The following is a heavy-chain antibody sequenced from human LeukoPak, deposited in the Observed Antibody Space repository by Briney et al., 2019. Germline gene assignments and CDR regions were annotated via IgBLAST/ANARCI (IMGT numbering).Heavy chain of an antibody. J-gene: IGHJ6*02. D-gene: IGHD2/OR15-2a*01. V-gene: IGHV1-2*02. CDR2: INPNSGGT. Sequence: ASVKVSCKASGYTFTGYYMHWVRRAPGQGLEWMGWINPNSGGTNYAQKFQGRVTMTRDTSISTAYMELSRLRSDDTAVYYCARPQYGGYYYYGMDVWGQGTTVTVSS. CDR3: ARPQYGGYYYYGMDV. CDR1: GYTFTGYY.